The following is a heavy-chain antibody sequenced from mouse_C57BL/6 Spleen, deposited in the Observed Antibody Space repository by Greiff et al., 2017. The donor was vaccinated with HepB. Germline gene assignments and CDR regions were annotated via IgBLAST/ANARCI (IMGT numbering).Heavy chain of an antibody. CDR3: ARGYDAYYAMDY. D-gene: IGHD2-3*01. Sequence: EVQLQQSGPELVKPGASVKISCKASGYTFTDYYMNWVKQSNGKSLEWMGDINPNNGGTSYNQKFKGKATLTVDKSSSTAYMELRSLTSEDSAVYYCARGYDAYYAMDYWGQGTSVTVSS. CDR1: GYTFTDYY. J-gene: IGHJ4*01. CDR2: INPNNGGT. V-gene: IGHV1-26*01.